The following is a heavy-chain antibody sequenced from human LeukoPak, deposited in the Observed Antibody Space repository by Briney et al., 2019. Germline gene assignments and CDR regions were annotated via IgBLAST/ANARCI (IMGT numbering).Heavy chain of an antibody. D-gene: IGHD3-3*01. CDR1: GYTFTTYD. Sequence: ASVKVSCKASGYTFTTYDINWVRRAPGQGLEWMGWINPATGNRGYGQKFQDRVTITSDTSVSTSYMELSSLRSEDTAVYYCVRGGGVRSWPNRWFDPWGQGTLVTISS. CDR3: VRGGGVRSWPNRWFDP. J-gene: IGHJ5*02. V-gene: IGHV1-8*01. CDR2: INPATGNR.